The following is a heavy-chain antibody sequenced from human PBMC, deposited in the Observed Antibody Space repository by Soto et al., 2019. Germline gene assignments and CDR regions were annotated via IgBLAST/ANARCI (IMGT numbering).Heavy chain of an antibody. Sequence: SETLSLTCTVSGGSINNHYWSWIRQPPGKGLEWIGYIYYSGSTNYNPSLKSRVTISVDTSKNQFSLKLSSVTAADTAVYYCAMGGYQGWHFDYWGQGTLVTVSS. CDR1: GGSINNHY. V-gene: IGHV4-59*11. J-gene: IGHJ4*02. D-gene: IGHD5-12*01. CDR2: IYYSGST. CDR3: AMGGYQGWHFDY.